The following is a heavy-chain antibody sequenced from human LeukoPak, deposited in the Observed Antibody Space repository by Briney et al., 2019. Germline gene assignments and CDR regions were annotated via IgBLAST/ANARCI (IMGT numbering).Heavy chain of an antibody. CDR1: GFIFSTNW. D-gene: IGHD6-19*01. J-gene: IGHJ4*02. CDR3: VGGGGWLPDF. V-gene: IGHV3-7*01. Sequence: GGPPRPSCAASGFIFSTNWMNWVRQAPGKGLEWVAIIKGDGTETLYADSVKGRFTISRDNTKSSLYLQINSLRAEDTAVYYCVGGGGWLPDFWGQGVLVTVSS. CDR2: IKGDGTET.